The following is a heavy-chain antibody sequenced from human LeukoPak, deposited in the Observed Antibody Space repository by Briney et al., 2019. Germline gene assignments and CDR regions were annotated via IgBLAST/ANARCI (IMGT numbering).Heavy chain of an antibody. D-gene: IGHD6-19*01. CDR2: ISGSGGST. CDR1: GFTFSSYA. J-gene: IGHJ4*02. V-gene: IGHV3-23*01. Sequence: PGGSLRLSCAASGFTFSSYAMSWVRQAPGKGLEWVSAISGSGGSTYYAGSVKGRFTISRDNSKNTLYLQMNSLRAEDTAVYYCAKDENSSGWYFDYWGQGTLVTVSS. CDR3: AKDENSSGWYFDY.